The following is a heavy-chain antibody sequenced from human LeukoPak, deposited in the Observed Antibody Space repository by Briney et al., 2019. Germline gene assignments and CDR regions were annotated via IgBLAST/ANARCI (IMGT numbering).Heavy chain of an antibody. V-gene: IGHV3-7*01. CDR2: IKQDGSEK. J-gene: IGHJ4*02. Sequence: GGSLRLSCAASGFTFSSYWMSWVRQAPGKGLEWVANIKQDGSEKYYVDSVKGRFTISRDNAKNSLYLQMNSLRAEDTAVYYSARVRGFMTTVTTPEGYYFDYWGQGTLVTVSS. CDR3: ARVRGFMTTVTTPEGYYFDY. D-gene: IGHD4-17*01. CDR1: GFTFSSYW.